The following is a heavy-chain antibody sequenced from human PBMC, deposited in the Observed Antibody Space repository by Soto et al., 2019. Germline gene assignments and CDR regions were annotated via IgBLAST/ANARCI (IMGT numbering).Heavy chain of an antibody. CDR1: GYTLTGYY. Sequence: RASVKDSCKASGYTLTGYYMHWVRQAPGQGLEWMGWINPNSGGTNYAQKFQGRVTMTRDTSISTAYMELSRLRSDDTAVYYCARSDPPMVRGVILYYYGMDVWGQGTTVTVSS. CDR3: ARSDPPMVRGVILYYYGMDV. D-gene: IGHD3-10*01. V-gene: IGHV1-2*02. CDR2: INPNSGGT. J-gene: IGHJ6*02.